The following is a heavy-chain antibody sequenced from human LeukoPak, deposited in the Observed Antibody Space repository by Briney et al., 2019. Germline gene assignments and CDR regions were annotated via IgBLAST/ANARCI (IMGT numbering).Heavy chain of an antibody. J-gene: IGHJ6*03. D-gene: IGHD1-26*01. Sequence: SQTLSLTCTVSGGSISSGDYYWSWIRQPPGKGLEWIGYIYCSGSTYYNPSLKSRVTISVDTSKNQFSLKLSSVTAADTAVYYCARVSSSWAGFYMDVWGKGTTVTVSS. V-gene: IGHV4-30-4*08. CDR2: IYCSGST. CDR3: ARVSSSWAGFYMDV. CDR1: GGSISSGDYY.